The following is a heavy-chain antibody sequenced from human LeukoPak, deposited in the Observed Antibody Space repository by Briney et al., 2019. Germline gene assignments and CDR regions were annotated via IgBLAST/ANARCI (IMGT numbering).Heavy chain of an antibody. CDR1: GGSISSYY. D-gene: IGHD3-16*01. J-gene: IGHJ3*02. Sequence: SETLSLTCNVSGGSISSYYWSWIRQAPGKGLEWMGYIYYSGSTNYNPSLKSRVTISVDTSKNQVSLKLSSVTAADTAVYFCARHSPGGARKAFDIWGQGTMVTVSS. CDR3: ARHSPGGARKAFDI. CDR2: IYYSGST. V-gene: IGHV4-59*08.